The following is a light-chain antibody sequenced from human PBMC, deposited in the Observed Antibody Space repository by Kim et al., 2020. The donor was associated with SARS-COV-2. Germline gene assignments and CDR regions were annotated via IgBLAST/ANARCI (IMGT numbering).Light chain of an antibody. V-gene: IGLV3-9*01. CDR1: SIGSIN. CDR3: QVWDSSTVV. CDR2: RDS. J-gene: IGLJ2*01. Sequence: SVALGQTARITCGGNSIGSINVPWYQQKPGQAPVLVIYRDSNRPSGIPERFSGSNSGNTATLTISRAQAGDEADYYCQVWDSSTVVFGGGTQLTVL.